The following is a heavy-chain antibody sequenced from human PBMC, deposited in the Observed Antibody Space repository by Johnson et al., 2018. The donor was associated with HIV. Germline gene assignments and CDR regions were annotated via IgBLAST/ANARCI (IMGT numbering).Heavy chain of an antibody. D-gene: IGHD2-21*01. CDR2: IYNDGSRT. J-gene: IGHJ3*01. CDR1: GFAFRTYW. V-gene: IGHV3-74*03. CDR3: AKVDCGGDTCAGYDPFDL. Sequence: VQLVESGGGLVQPGGSLRLSCAASGFAFRTYWMVWVRQVPGKRPVWVARIYNDGSRTTYADSVRGRFTLSKDNAKYTVDLQRNSLRVEDTAVYYCAKVDCGGDTCAGYDPFDLWGQGTLVTVSS.